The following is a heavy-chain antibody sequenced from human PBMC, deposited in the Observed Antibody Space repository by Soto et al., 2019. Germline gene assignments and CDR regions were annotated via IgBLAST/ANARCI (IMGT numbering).Heavy chain of an antibody. V-gene: IGHV3-33*01. J-gene: IGHJ6*02. Sequence: QVQLVESGGGVVQPVMSLRLSCAASGFTFSSYAMHWVRQAPGKGLEWVAALWYDGGNEYHADSVKGRFTISRDNSKNTLYLQMNSLRGEDTAVYYCARDLRGITPWPGYYYGIDVWGQGTTVTVSS. CDR1: GFTFSSYA. CDR2: LWYDGGNE. D-gene: IGHD3-10*01. CDR3: ARDLRGITPWPGYYYGIDV.